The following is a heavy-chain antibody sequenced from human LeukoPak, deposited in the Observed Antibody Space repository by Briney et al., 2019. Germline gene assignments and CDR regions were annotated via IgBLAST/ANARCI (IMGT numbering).Heavy chain of an antibody. CDR2: ISDSGDIT. J-gene: IGHJ4*02. V-gene: IGHV3-23*01. D-gene: IGHD1-26*01. Sequence: QPGGSLRLSCAASGFTFSSYAMSWVRQAPGKGLEWVSGISDSGDITYYADSVKGRFTISRDNAKNSLYLQMNSLRAEDTAVYYCARDSVGATFVHQRPALALPRSKWGQGTLVTVSS. CDR3: ARDSVGATFVHQRPALALPRSK. CDR1: GFTFSSYA.